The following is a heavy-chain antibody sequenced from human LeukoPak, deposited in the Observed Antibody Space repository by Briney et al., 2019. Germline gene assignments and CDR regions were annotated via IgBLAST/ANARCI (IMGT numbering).Heavy chain of an antibody. CDR1: GGSISSYY. D-gene: IGHD2-8*01. V-gene: IGHV4-59*01. J-gene: IGHJ5*02. CDR2: IYYSGST. CDR3: AREGDKYANWFDT. Sequence: SETLSLTCTVSGGSISSYYWSWIRQPPGKGLEWIGYIYYSGSTNYNPSLKSRLTISLDTSKNQFSLNLSSVTAADTAVYYCAREGDKYANWFDTWGQGTLVTVSS.